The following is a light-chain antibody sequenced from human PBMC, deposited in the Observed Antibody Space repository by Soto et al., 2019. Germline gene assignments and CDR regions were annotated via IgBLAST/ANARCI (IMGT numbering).Light chain of an antibody. CDR1: SASVSTSNY. J-gene: IGLJ2*01. V-gene: IGLV8-61*01. Sequence: QAVVTQEPSFSLSPGGTVTVTCGLSSASVSTSNYPSWYQQTPGQAPRTLIYTTNTRSSGVPDRFSGSILGNKAALTITGAHAADESDYYCVLYTGSGIPLFGGGTKLTVL. CDR3: VLYTGSGIPL. CDR2: TTN.